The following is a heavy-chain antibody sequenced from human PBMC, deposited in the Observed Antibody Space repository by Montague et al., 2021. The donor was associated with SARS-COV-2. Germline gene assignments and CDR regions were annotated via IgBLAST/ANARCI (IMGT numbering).Heavy chain of an antibody. CDR2: IYYSRSS. J-gene: IGHJ4*02. CDR3: ASPGGYCSGGSCYYVY. Sequence: SETLSLTCTVSGGSISSYYWSWIRQPPGKGPEWIGYIYYSRSSNYNPSLKSRVTISIDTSKNQFSLNLNSVTAADGAVYYCASPGGYCSGGSCYYVYWGQGTLVTVSS. CDR1: GGSISSYY. V-gene: IGHV4-59*01. D-gene: IGHD2-15*01.